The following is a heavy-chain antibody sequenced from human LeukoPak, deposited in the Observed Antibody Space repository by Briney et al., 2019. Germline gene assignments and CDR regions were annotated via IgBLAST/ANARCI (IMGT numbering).Heavy chain of an antibody. J-gene: IGHJ1*01. CDR2: ISSSSSYT. CDR1: GFTFSDYY. D-gene: IGHD3-22*01. V-gene: IGHV3-11*05. Sequence: GGSLRLSCAASGFTFSDYYMSWIRQAPGKGLEWVSYISSSSSYTNYADSVKGRFTISRDNAKNSLYLQMNSLRAEDTAVYYCARDTNYYDSSGSPAEYFQHWGQGTLVTVSP. CDR3: ARDTNYYDSSGSPAEYFQH.